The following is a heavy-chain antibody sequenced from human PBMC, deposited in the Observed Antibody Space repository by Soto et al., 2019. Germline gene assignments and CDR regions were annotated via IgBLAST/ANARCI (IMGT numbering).Heavy chain of an antibody. CDR2: INPSGGST. Sequence: QVQLVQSGAEVKKPGASVKVSCKASGYTFTSYYMHWVRQAPGQGLEWMGIINPSGGSTSYAQKFQGRVTMTRDTSTSTVYVELSSLRSEDTAVYYCARVTAVAGTGGRFDYWGQGTLVTVSS. D-gene: IGHD6-19*01. CDR3: ARVTAVAGTGGRFDY. CDR1: GYTFTSYY. V-gene: IGHV1-46*01. J-gene: IGHJ4*02.